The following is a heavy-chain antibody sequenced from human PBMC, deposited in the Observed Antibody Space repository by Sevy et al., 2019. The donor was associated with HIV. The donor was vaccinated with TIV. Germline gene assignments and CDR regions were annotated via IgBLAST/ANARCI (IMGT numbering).Heavy chain of an antibody. CDR2: IKSKADGGTR. V-gene: IGHV3-15*01. D-gene: IGHD2-8*02. Sequence: GGSLRLSCVASGFTFTYAWMSWVRQAPGKGLEWVGRIKSKADGGTRDYAAPVKGRFTIPRDDSKNTLYLQMNSLKTDDTAVYYCTTDPIIVLLVTDGMDVWGQGTTVTVSS. J-gene: IGHJ6*02. CDR3: TTDPIIVLLVTDGMDV. CDR1: GFTFTYAW.